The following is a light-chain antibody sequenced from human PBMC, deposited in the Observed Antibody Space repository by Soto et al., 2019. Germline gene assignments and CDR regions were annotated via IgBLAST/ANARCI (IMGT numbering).Light chain of an antibody. Sequence: QSALTQPASVSGSPGQSITISCTGTSSDVGGYNYVSWYQQHPGKAPKLMIYDVSNRPLGVSNRFSGSKSGNTASLTISGLQAEDEADYYCSSYTSSSPVVFGGGTKVTVI. CDR1: SSDVGGYNY. CDR2: DVS. V-gene: IGLV2-14*01. J-gene: IGLJ2*01. CDR3: SSYTSSSPVV.